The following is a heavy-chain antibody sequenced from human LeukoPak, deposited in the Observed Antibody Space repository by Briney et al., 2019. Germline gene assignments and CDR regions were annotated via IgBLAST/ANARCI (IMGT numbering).Heavy chain of an antibody. CDR3: ARPYSSNWYDAFHV. CDR2: VSYRGST. CDR1: VRALHLLY. V-gene: IGHV4-59*07. J-gene: IGHJ3*01. D-gene: IGHD6-13*01. Sequence: TPSLIRTVWVRALHLLYWLCVPGPPTRGLVGIGYVSYRGSTNYNPSLKSRVNISVDTSKNQFSLKLSSVTAADTAVHYCARPYSSNWYDAFHVWGQGTMVTVSS.